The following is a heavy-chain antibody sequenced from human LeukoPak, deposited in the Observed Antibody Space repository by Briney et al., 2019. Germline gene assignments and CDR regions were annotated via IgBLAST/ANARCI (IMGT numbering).Heavy chain of an antibody. D-gene: IGHD1-1*01. CDR2: ISYDGSNK. CDR3: ARDLDAIQLVAFDI. CDR1: GFTFSSYA. J-gene: IGHJ3*02. Sequence: GGSLRLSCAASGFTFSSYAMHWVRQAPGKGLEWVAVISYDGSNKYYADSVKGRFTISRDNSKNTLYLQMNSLRAEDTAVYYCARDLDAIQLVAFDIWGQGTMVTVSS. V-gene: IGHV3-30-3*01.